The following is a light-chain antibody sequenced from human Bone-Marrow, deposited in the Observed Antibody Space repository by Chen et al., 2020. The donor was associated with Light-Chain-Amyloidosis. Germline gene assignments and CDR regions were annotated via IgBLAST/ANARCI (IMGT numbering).Light chain of an antibody. Sequence: SYELTQPPAVSVSPGPKARIPRSVDDLPTKYAYWYQQKRGQAPVLVIHRDTERPSGISERFSGSSSGTTATLTISGVQAEDEADYHCQSADSSGTYEVIFGGGTKLTVL. CDR1: DLPTKY. J-gene: IGLJ2*01. V-gene: IGLV3-25*03. CDR3: QSADSSGTYEVI. CDR2: RDT.